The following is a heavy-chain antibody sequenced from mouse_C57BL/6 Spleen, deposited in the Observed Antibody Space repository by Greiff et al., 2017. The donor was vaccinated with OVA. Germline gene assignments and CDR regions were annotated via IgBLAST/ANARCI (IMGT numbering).Heavy chain of an antibody. CDR1: GFTFSDYG. Sequence: EVKLVESGGGLVKPGGSLKLSCAASGFTFSDYGMHWVRQAPEKGLEWVAYISSGSSTIYYADTVKGRFTISRDNAENTLFLQMTRLRSEDTAMDYCARGLYDGYPDYWGQGTTLTVSS. D-gene: IGHD2-3*01. CDR3: ARGLYDGYPDY. CDR2: ISSGSSTI. J-gene: IGHJ2*01. V-gene: IGHV5-17*01.